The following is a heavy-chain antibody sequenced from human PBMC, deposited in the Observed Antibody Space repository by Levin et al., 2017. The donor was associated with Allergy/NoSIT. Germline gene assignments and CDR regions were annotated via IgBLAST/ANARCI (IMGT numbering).Heavy chain of an antibody. V-gene: IGHV3-49*03. CDR3: SRSIHQQVGLWYFDY. CDR2: ITSKAYGETA. D-gene: IGHD1-26*01. J-gene: IGHJ4*01. CDR1: GFTFGDYV. Sequence: QPGGSLRLSCTGSGFTFGDYVLSWYRQAPGKGLEWVRFITSKAYGETAHYAASVRGRFTVSRDDSKSIAYLQLNRLRIEDSAMYYCSRSIHQQVGLWYFDYWGHGTPVTVSS.